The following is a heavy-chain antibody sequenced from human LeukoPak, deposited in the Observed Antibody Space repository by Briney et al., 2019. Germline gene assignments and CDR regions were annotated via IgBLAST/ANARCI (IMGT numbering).Heavy chain of an antibody. CDR2: ISSSSSYI. J-gene: IGHJ4*02. V-gene: IGHV3-21*01. D-gene: IGHD3-22*01. Sequence: PGGSLRLSCAASGFTFSSYGMHWVRQAPGKGLEWVSSISSSSSYIYYADSVKGRFTISRDNAKNSLYLQMNSLRAEDTAVYYCARVISPYYDSSGYLDYWGLGTLVTVSS. CDR3: ARVISPYYDSSGYLDY. CDR1: GFTFSSYG.